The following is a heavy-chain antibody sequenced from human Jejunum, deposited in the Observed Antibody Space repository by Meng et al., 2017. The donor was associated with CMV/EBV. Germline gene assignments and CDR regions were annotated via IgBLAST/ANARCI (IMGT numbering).Heavy chain of an antibody. CDR3: EKNYYGAGGYVYY. CDR2: ISSRGTYT. Sequence: GETSVKAGGSLRNNCAASGFTFSNYYMTWVRQAPGKGLEWISYISSRGTYTKYADSVEGGFTNARENADSSLYLQMNNLRAEDTAVYYCEKNYYGAGGYVYYRGQGSLVTVSS. V-gene: IGHV3-11*06. CDR1: GFTFSNYY. J-gene: IGHJ1*01. D-gene: IGHD2-8*02.